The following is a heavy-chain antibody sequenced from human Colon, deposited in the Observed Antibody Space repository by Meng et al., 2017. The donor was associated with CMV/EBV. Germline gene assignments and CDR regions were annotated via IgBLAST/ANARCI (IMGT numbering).Heavy chain of an antibody. V-gene: IGHV3-7*01. D-gene: IGHD3-16*01. J-gene: IGHJ4*02. CDR3: ARVLNLLMITFGGPSSASFDY. CDR2: IKQDGSEK. CDR1: GFTFSSYW. Sequence: GESLKISCVASGFTFSSYWMSWVRQAPGKGLEWVAKIKQDGSEKYYVDSVKGRFTISRDNAKNSLYLQMNSLRAEDTAVYYCARVLNLLMITFGGPSSASFDYWGQGTLVTVSS.